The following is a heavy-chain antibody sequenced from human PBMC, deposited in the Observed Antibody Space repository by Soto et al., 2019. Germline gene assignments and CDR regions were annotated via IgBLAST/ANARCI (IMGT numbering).Heavy chain of an antibody. D-gene: IGHD3-22*01. CDR1: GFTFRTYA. V-gene: IGHV3-23*01. Sequence: GGSLRLSCAASGFTFRTYAMTWARQAPGKGLEWVSAISGSGGSTYYADSLKGRFTISRENSKNTLYLQMNTVKAEDTAVYYCAKGVNYDDSSGYYSYYYNGMDVWGQGTTVTVSS. CDR2: ISGSGGST. CDR3: AKGVNYDDSSGYYSYYYNGMDV. J-gene: IGHJ6*02.